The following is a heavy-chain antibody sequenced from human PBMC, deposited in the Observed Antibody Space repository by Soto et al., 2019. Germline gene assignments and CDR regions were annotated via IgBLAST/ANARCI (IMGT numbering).Heavy chain of an antibody. J-gene: IGHJ4*02. V-gene: IGHV3-30-3*01. CDR3: ARDGDYDSSGYYSTIDY. CDR2: GSNE. Sequence: QVQLVESGGGVVQPGRSLRLSCAASGFTFSSYAMHWVRQAPGKGLEWLAIGSNEYYGDSVKGRFTISRDNSKKTVYLQRNSLRAEDTAVYYCARDGDYDSSGYYSTIDYWGQGTLVTVSS. CDR1: GFTFSSYA. D-gene: IGHD3-22*01.